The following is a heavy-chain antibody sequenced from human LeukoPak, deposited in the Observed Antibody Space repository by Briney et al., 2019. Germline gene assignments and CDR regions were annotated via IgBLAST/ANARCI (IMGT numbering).Heavy chain of an antibody. J-gene: IGHJ5*02. CDR3: ARDVYESVTMVRGVMFDP. Sequence: ASVKVSCKASGYTFTGYYMHWVRQAPGQGLEWMGWINPNSGGTNYAQKFQGRVTMTRDTSISTAHMELSRLRSDDTAVYYCARDVYESVTMVRGVMFDPWGQGTLVTVSS. CDR2: INPNSGGT. V-gene: IGHV1-2*02. CDR1: GYTFTGYY. D-gene: IGHD3-10*01.